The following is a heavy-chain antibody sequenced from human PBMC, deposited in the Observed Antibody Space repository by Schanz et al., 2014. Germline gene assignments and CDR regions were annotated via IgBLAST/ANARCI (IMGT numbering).Heavy chain of an antibody. CDR3: ARDSGPYYDKSMDV. V-gene: IGHV3-23*04. J-gene: IGHJ6*02. CDR2: ISGSGGST. D-gene: IGHD3-9*01. Sequence: VQLVESGGGVVQPGRSLRLSCAASGFTFTTHSMTWVRQAPGKGLEWVSGISGSGGSTYYADSVKGRFTISRDNSKTTLSLQMNSLRAEDTALYYCARDSGPYYDKSMDVWGQGTTVAVSS. CDR1: GFTFTTHS.